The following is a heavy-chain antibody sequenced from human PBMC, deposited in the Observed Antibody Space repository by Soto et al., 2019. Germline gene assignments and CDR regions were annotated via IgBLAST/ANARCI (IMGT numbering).Heavy chain of an antibody. V-gene: IGHV3-48*01. CDR2: ISSSSSTI. D-gene: IGHD3-9*01. Sequence: PGGSLRLSCAASGFTFSSYSMNWVRQAPGKGLEWVSYISSSSSTIYYADSVKGRFTISRDNAKNSLYLQMNSLRAEDTAVYYCARSPLDYDILTGYYNPHYYYYMDVWGKGTTVTVSS. CDR1: GFTFSSYS. CDR3: ARSPLDYDILTGYYNPHYYYYMDV. J-gene: IGHJ6*03.